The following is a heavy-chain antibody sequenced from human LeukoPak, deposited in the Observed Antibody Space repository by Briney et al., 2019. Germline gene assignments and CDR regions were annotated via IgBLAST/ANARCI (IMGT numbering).Heavy chain of an antibody. J-gene: IGHJ4*02. D-gene: IGHD3-22*01. CDR3: ARYYYDSSGYYYFDY. CDR2: ISSSGSTI. Sequence: PGGSLRLSCAASGFTFSSYSMNWVRQAPGKGLEWVSYISSSGSTIYYADPVKGRFTISRDNAKNSLYLQMNSLRAEDTAVYYCARYYYDSSGYYYFDYWGQGTLVTVSS. CDR1: GFTFSSYS. V-gene: IGHV3-48*04.